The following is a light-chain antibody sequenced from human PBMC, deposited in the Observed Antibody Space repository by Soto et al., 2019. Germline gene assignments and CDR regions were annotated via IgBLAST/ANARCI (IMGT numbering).Light chain of an antibody. CDR2: EVS. CDR3: SSYTSSTNYV. Sequence: QSVLTQPASVSGSPGRSLTISCTGTSIDIAPYNYVSWYQQHPGKAPKLIIYEVSYRPSGISNRFSGSKSGNTASLTISGLQAEDEADYYCSSYTSSTNYVFGTGNKVTVL. CDR1: SIDIAPYNY. V-gene: IGLV2-14*01. J-gene: IGLJ1*01.